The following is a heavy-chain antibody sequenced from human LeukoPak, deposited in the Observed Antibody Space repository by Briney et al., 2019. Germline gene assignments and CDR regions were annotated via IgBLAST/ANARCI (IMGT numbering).Heavy chain of an antibody. CDR1: GFTFSSYG. CDR2: IKQDGSEK. CDR3: ARAALNWDNYYYYMDV. V-gene: IGHV3-7*01. Sequence: GGSLRLSCAASGFTFSSYGMHWVRQAPGKGLEWVANIKQDGSEKYYVDSVKGRFTISRDNAKNSLYLQMNSLRAEDTAVYYCARAALNWDNYYYYMDVWGKGTTVTVSS. D-gene: IGHD7-27*01. J-gene: IGHJ6*03.